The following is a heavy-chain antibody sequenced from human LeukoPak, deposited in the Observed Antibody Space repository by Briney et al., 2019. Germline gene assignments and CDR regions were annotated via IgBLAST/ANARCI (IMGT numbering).Heavy chain of an antibody. CDR1: GGSISSYY. Sequence: SETLSLTCTVSGGSISSYYWSWIRQPPGKGLEWIGYLYHSGTTNYNPSLKSRVTISVNTSKNEFSLKLTSVTAADTAVYYCARLGYNDYVARYFDLWGRGTLVTVSS. J-gene: IGHJ2*01. CDR3: ARLGYNDYVARYFDL. CDR2: LYHSGTT. D-gene: IGHD5-24*01. V-gene: IGHV4-59*08.